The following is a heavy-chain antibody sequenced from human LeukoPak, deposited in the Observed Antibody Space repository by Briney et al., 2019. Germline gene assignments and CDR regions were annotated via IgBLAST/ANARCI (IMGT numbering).Heavy chain of an antibody. V-gene: IGHV3-30*02. D-gene: IGHD1-26*01. CDR1: GFTFSNYG. CDR2: IRYDGNDK. CDR3: AKSTANIWEPAY. J-gene: IGHJ4*02. Sequence: PGGSLRLSCIASGFTFSNYGIHWVRQAPGKGLEWVAFIRYDGNDKYYADSVKGRFTISRDNSENTLYLQMNSLRPEDTALYYCAKSTANIWEPAYWGQGTLVTVSS.